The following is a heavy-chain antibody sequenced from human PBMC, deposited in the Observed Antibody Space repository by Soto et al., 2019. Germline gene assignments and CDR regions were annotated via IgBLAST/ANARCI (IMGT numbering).Heavy chain of an antibody. CDR3: VSETGDGPYYYYYGMDV. J-gene: IGHJ6*02. V-gene: IGHV4-39*01. CDR1: GGSISSSSYY. Sequence: PSETLSLTCTVSGGSISSSSYYWGWIRQPPGKGLEWIGSIYYSGSTYYNPSLKSRVTISVDTSKNQFSLKLSSVTAADTAVYYCVSETGDGPYYYYYGMDVWGQGTMVTVSS. CDR2: IYYSGST. D-gene: IGHD7-27*01.